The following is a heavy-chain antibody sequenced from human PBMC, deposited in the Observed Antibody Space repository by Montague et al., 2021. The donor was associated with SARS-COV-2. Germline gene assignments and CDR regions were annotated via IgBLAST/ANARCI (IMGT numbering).Heavy chain of an antibody. CDR1: GFTFSRYA. J-gene: IGHJ6*03. CDR2: LSYNLSNH. D-gene: IGHD3-3*01. CDR3: ASNTIFGVVIPYYYYYYMDV. V-gene: IGHV3-30*04. Sequence: SLRLSCAASGFTFSRYAMHWVRQAPGKGLEWVAVLSYNLSNHYYSDSCXVLFTISRDNSKNTLYLQLNSLRAEATAVYYCASNTIFGVVIPYYYYYYMDVWGKGTTVTVSS.